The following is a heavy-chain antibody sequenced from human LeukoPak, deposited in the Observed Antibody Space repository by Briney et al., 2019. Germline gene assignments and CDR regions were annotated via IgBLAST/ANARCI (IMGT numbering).Heavy chain of an antibody. CDR1: GGTFSSYA. V-gene: IGHV1-69*01. D-gene: IGHD5-24*01. CDR3: ARDREIWLQSNFDY. CDR2: IIPIFGTA. Sequence: SVKVSCKASGGTFSSYAISWVRQAPGQGLEWMGGIIPIFGTANYAQKFQGRVTITADESTSTAYMELSSLRSEDTAVYYCARDREIWLQSNFDYWGQGTLVTVSS. J-gene: IGHJ4*02.